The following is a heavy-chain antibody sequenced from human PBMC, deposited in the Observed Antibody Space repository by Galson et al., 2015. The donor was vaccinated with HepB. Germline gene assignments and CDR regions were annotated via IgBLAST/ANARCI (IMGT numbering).Heavy chain of an antibody. Sequence: TLSLTCTVSGGSISSNSYYWSWIRQSAGKGLEWIGRVSNSGGTSYNPSLRSRLTMSVGTSKNYFSLKLWSVTAADTAVYYCARAKYYDLWSHPYWYFDLWGRGTLVTVSS. D-gene: IGHD3-3*01. J-gene: IGHJ2*01. CDR1: GGSISSNSYY. V-gene: IGHV4-61*02. CDR2: VSNSGGT. CDR3: ARAKYYDLWSHPYWYFDL.